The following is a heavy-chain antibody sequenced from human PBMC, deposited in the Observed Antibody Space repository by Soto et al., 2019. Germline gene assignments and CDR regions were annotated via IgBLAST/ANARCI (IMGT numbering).Heavy chain of an antibody. V-gene: IGHV1-18*01. CDR1: GYTFTSYG. CDR3: ATRSPAFDY. J-gene: IGHJ4*02. Sequence: QGQLVQSGPEVKKPGASVKVSCKTSGYTFTSYGIAWVRQAPGQGLEWMGWIGTYKGNTNYAQKFQGRVTMTTDTSMSTAYMELRSLRSDDTAVYYCATRSPAFDYWGQGTLVTVSS. CDR2: IGTYKGNT.